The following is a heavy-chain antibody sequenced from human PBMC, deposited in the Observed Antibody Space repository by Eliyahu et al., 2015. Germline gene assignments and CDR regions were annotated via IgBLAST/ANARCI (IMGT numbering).Heavy chain of an antibody. D-gene: IGHD4-23*01. CDR2: T. CDR3: ARPFPLDYGGNDAFDI. Sequence: TNYNPSLKSRVTISVDTSKNQFSLKLSSVTAADTAVYYCARPFPLDYGGNDAFDIWGQGTMVTVSS. J-gene: IGHJ3*02. V-gene: IGHV4-59*08.